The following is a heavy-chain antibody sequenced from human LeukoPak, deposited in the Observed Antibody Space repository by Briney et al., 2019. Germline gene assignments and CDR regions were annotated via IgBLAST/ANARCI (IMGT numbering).Heavy chain of an antibody. Sequence: GGSLRLSCAASGFTFSTYSMNWVRQAPGKGLEWVSYISSSSSTIYYADSVKGRFTISRDNSKNILYLQMNSLRAEDAAIYYCAKRGGGTMFAFDIWGQGTMVTVSS. CDR3: AKRGGGTMFAFDI. D-gene: IGHD3-10*02. CDR1: GFTFSTYS. V-gene: IGHV3-48*01. CDR2: ISSSSSTI. J-gene: IGHJ3*02.